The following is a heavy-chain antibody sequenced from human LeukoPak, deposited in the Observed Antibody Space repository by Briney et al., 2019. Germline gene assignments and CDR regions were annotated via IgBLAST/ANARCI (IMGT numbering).Heavy chain of an antibody. V-gene: IGHV4-30-2*01. D-gene: IGHD3-10*01. CDR3: ARSRQASGLFSS. CDR1: GYSIISGGFS. Sequence: PSQTLSLTCTVSGYSIISGGFSWNWIRQPPGKGLEWIGCIYDRGPAHYNPSLKSRFTISVDRPKNQFFLNVTSLTAADTAVYYCARSRQASGLFSSWGQGTLVVVSS. J-gene: IGHJ5*02. CDR2: IYDRGPA.